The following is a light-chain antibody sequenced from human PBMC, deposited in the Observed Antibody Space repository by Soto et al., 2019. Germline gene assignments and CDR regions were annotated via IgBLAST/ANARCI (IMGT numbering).Light chain of an antibody. V-gene: IGKV3-20*01. CDR2: GAS. Sequence: EIVLTQSPGTLSLSPGERATLSCRASQSVSSSYLAWYQQKPGQAPRLLIYGASSRATGIPDRFSGSGSGTDFTIIISRLEPEDLAVYYCQQYGSLPWTFGQGTKVEI. J-gene: IGKJ1*01. CDR3: QQYGSLPWT. CDR1: QSVSSSY.